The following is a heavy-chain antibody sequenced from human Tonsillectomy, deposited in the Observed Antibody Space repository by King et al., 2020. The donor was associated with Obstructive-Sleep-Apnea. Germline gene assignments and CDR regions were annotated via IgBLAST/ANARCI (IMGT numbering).Heavy chain of an antibody. J-gene: IGHJ4*02. CDR3: AKRVDTAMVFDY. CDR1: GFTFSNYA. Sequence: VQLVESGGGLVQPGGSLRLSCAASGFTFSNYAISWVRQAPGKGLEWVSAINTGGGTTYYAASVKGRFTISRDNSKNTLYLQMNSLRAEDTAVYYCAKRVDTAMVFDYWGQGTLVTVSS. D-gene: IGHD5-18*01. V-gene: IGHV3-23*04. CDR2: INTGGGTT.